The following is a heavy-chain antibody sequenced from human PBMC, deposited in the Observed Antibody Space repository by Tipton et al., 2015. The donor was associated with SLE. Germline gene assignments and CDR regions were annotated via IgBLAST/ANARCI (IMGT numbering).Heavy chain of an antibody. CDR3: ASDPLRWYDILTGYPFDY. D-gene: IGHD3-9*01. CDR1: SGPISSISYY. CDR2: IFYSGST. J-gene: IGHJ4*02. Sequence: TLSLTCTVSSGPISSISYYWGWNRQPPGKGLEWIGTIFYSGSTNYNPSLKSRVTISVDTSKNQFSLKLSSVTAADTAVYYCASDPLRWYDILTGYPFDYWGQGTLVTVSS. V-gene: IGHV4-39*07.